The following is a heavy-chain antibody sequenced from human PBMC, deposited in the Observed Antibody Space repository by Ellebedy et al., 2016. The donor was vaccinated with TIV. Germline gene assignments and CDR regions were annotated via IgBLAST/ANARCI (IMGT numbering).Heavy chain of an antibody. Sequence: SETLSLXXTVSGGSISTSPYYWGWIRQPPGKGLEWIGNIYYSGSTYYNPSLKTRATISADTSKSQFSLKLSSVTAADTAVYYCARCGSSDSRSHPFFDYWGQGTLVSVSS. CDR2: IYYSGST. CDR3: ARCGSSDSRSHPFFDY. CDR1: GGSISTSPYY. V-gene: IGHV4-39*07. J-gene: IGHJ4*02. D-gene: IGHD5-12*01.